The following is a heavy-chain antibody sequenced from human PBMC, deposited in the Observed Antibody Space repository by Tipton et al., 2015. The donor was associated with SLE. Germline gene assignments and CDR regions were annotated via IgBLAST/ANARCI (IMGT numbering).Heavy chain of an antibody. CDR1: GFTFSSYS. J-gene: IGHJ4*02. CDR3: ANRRG. CDR2: ISSSSSYI. V-gene: IGHV3-21*01. Sequence: SLRLSCAASGFTFSSYSMNWVRQAPGKGLEWVSSISSSSSYIYYADSVKGLFTISRDNNKNTLYLDMNDLRAEDTAVYYCANRRGWGQGTLVTVAS. D-gene: IGHD2/OR15-2a*01.